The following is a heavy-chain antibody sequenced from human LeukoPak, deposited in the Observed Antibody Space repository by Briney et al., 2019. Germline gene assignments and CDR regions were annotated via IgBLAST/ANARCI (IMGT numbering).Heavy chain of an antibody. V-gene: IGHV4-39*01. D-gene: IGHD3-22*01. CDR2: IYYSGST. J-gene: IGHJ4*02. Sequence: PSETLSLTCTVSGGSISSSSYYWGWIRQPPGKGLEWIGSIYYSGSTYYNPSLKSRVTISVDTSKNQFSLKLSSVTAADTAVYYCARVGDGVVVDYWGQGTLVTVSS. CDR3: ARVGDGVVVDY. CDR1: GGSISSSSYY.